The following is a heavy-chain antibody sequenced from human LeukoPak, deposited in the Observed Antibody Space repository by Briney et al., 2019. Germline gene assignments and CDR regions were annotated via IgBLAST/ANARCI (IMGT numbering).Heavy chain of an antibody. CDR3: ARHSDIAARPGWFDP. Sequence: SETLSLTCTVSGGSISSYYWSWIRQPPGKGLEWIGYIYYSGSTNYNPSLKSRVTISVDTSKNQFSLKLSSVTAADTAVYYCARHSDIAARPGWFDPWGQGTLVTVSS. CDR2: IYYSGST. V-gene: IGHV4-59*08. J-gene: IGHJ5*02. D-gene: IGHD6-6*01. CDR1: GGSISSYY.